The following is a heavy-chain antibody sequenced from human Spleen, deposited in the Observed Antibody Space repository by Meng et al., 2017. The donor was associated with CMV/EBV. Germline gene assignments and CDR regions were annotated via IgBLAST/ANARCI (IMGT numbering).Heavy chain of an antibody. CDR1: GFTFSSYW. Sequence: GESLKISGAASGFTFSSYWMSWVRQAPGKGMEWVANIKQDGSEKYYVDSVKGRFTISRDNAKNSLYLQMNSLRAEDTAVYYCARRRSSYSDYYYGMDVWGQGTTVTVSS. V-gene: IGHV3-7*01. CDR2: IKQDGSEK. D-gene: IGHD2-21*01. J-gene: IGHJ6*02. CDR3: ARRRSSYSDYYYGMDV.